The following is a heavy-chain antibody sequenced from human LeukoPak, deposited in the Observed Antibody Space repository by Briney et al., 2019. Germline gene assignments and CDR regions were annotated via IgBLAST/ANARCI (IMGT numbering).Heavy chain of an antibody. CDR1: GGSISRSSYY. V-gene: IGHV4-39*07. J-gene: IGHJ3*02. CDR3: ARALPMVRGVIIIRRGAGAFDI. D-gene: IGHD3-10*01. Sequence: SETLSLTCTVSGGSISRSSYYWGWIRQPPGKGLEWIGSIYYSGSTYYNPSLKSRVTISVDTSKNQFSLKLSSVTAADTAVYYCARALPMVRGVIIIRRGAGAFDIWGQGTMVTVSS. CDR2: IYYSGST.